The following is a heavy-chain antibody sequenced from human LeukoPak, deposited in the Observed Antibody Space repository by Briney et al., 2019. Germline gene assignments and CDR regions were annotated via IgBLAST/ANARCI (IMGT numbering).Heavy chain of an antibody. D-gene: IGHD2-8*01. J-gene: IGHJ4*02. CDR3: ARGDMVYAIRYDY. Sequence: ASVKVSCKASGYTFNGYYIHWVRQAPGQGLEWMGWINPNSGGTNYAQKFQGRVTMTRDTSISTAYMELSRLRSDDTAVYYCARGDMVYAIRYDYWGQGTLVTVSS. CDR1: GYTFNGYY. V-gene: IGHV1-2*02. CDR2: INPNSGGT.